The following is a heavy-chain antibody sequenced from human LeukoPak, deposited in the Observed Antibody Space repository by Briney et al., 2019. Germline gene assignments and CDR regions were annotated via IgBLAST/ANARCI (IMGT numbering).Heavy chain of an antibody. J-gene: IGHJ6*04. D-gene: IGHD3-10*01. CDR1: GFTFSSYG. Sequence: PGGSLRLSCAASGFTFSSYGMHWVRQAPGKGLEWVAVISYDGSNKYYADSVKGRFTISRDNSKNTLYLQMNSLRAEDTAAYYCLGWFGELFRTTPYYYYYGMDVWGKGTTVTVSS. V-gene: IGHV3-30*03. CDR3: LGWFGELFRTTPYYYYYGMDV. CDR2: ISYDGSNK.